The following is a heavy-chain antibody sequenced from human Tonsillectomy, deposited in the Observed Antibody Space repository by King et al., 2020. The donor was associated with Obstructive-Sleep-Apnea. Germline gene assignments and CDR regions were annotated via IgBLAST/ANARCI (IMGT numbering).Heavy chain of an antibody. CDR1: GGSISSTNW. CDR3: AREPRSGYYYFDY. D-gene: IGHD3-10*01. CDR2: ISHSGST. J-gene: IGHJ4*02. V-gene: IGHV4-4*02. Sequence: VQLQESGPGLVKPSGTLSLTCTVSGGSISSTNWWNWVRQPPGKGLEWIGEISHSGSTNYNPSLKSRVAISVDNSKNQLSLKLSSVTAADTAVYYCAREPRSGYYYFDYWGQGTLVTVSS.